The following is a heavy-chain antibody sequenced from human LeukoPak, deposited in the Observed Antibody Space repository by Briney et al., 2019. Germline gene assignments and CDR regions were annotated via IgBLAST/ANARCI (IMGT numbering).Heavy chain of an antibody. CDR1: GGSFSRYA. J-gene: IGHJ4*02. Sequence: SVNVSCKASGGSFSRYAISWVRQAPGQGLEWMGGIIPMFGTANYAQKFQGRVTITADESTSTAYMELSSLRSEDTAVYYCARSHSSSWSYLFSYWGQGTLVTVSS. CDR2: IIPMFGTA. CDR3: ARSHSSSWSYLFSY. V-gene: IGHV1-69*13. D-gene: IGHD6-13*01.